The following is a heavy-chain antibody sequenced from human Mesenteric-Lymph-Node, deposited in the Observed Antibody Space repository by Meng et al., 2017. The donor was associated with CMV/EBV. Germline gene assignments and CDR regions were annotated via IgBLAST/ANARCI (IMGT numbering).Heavy chain of an antibody. J-gene: IGHJ4*02. CDR2: INHSGST. CDR3: ARDSIAAAGTCY. D-gene: IGHD6-13*01. Sequence: SETLSLTCAVYGGSFSGYYWSWIRQPPGKGLEWIGEINHSGSTNYNPSLKSRVTISVDTSKNQFSLKLSSVTAADTAVYYCARDSIAAAGTCYWGQGTLVTVSS. CDR1: GGSFSGYY. V-gene: IGHV4-34*01.